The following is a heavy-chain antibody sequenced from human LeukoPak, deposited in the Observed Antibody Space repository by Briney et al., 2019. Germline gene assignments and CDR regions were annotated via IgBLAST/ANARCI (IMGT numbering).Heavy chain of an antibody. D-gene: IGHD1-14*01. V-gene: IGHV4-59*01. Sequence: SETLSLTCTVSGGSISDFYWNWIRQPPGKGLEWIGFIYYGGSTNYNPSLKSRVTISVDTSENHFSLKLSSVTAADTAVYYCARDGGGIGVTGTFDYWGQGALVTVSS. J-gene: IGHJ4*02. CDR3: ARDGGGIGVTGTFDY. CDR1: GGSISDFY. CDR2: IYYGGST.